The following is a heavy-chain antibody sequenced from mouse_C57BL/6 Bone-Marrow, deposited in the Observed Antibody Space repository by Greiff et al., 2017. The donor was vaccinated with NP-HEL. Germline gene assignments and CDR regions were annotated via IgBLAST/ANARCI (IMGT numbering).Heavy chain of an antibody. CDR2: INPNNGGT. CDR3: AREWLLMDY. CDR1: GYTFTDYY. J-gene: IGHJ4*01. V-gene: IGHV1-26*01. D-gene: IGHD2-2*01. Sequence: VQLQQSGPELVKPGASVKISCKASGYTFTDYYMNWVKQSHGKSLEWIGDINPNNGGTSYNQKFKGKATLTVDKSSSTAYMELRSLTSEDSAVYYCAREWLLMDYWGQGTSVTVSS.